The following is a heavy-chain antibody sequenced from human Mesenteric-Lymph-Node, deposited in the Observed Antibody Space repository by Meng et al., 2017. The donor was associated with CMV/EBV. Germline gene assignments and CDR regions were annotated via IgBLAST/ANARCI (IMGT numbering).Heavy chain of an antibody. V-gene: IGHV1-8*02. CDR1: GYTFTGYY. Sequence: ASVKVSCKASGYTFTGYYMHWVRQAPGQGLEWMGWMNPNSGNTGYAQKFQGRVTMTRNTSTSTAYMELSSPTSDDTAIYYCAEGTRSQDSWGQGTLVTVSS. CDR3: AEGTRSQDS. J-gene: IGHJ4*02. CDR2: MNPNSGNT. D-gene: IGHD3-10*01.